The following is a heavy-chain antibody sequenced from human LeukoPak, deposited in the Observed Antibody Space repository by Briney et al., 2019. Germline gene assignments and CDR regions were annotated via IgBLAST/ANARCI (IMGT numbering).Heavy chain of an antibody. CDR1: GYTFTGYY. Sequence: GASVKVSCKASGYTFTGYYMHWVRQAPGQGLEWMGWINPNSGGTNYPQKFQGRVTMTRDTSISTVYMELSRLRSDDTAVYYCARPSIWNYYYYYMDVWGKGTTVTVSS. J-gene: IGHJ6*03. V-gene: IGHV1-2*02. CDR2: INPNSGGT. CDR3: ARPSIWNYYYYYMDV. D-gene: IGHD6-13*01.